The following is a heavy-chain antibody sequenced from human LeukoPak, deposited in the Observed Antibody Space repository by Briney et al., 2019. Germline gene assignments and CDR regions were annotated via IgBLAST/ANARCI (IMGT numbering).Heavy chain of an antibody. V-gene: IGHV3-48*03. Sequence: PGGSLRLSCAASGFTFSSYEMNWVRQAPGKGLEWVSYISSSGSTIYYADSVKGRFTISRDNAKKSLYLQMKSLSAEDTAVYYCARDRASAVDYWGQGTLVTVSS. CDR2: ISSSGSTI. CDR3: ARDRASAVDY. D-gene: IGHD1-26*01. CDR1: GFTFSSYE. J-gene: IGHJ4*02.